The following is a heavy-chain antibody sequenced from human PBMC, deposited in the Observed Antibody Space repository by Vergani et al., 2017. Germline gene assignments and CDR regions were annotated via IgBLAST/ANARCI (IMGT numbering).Heavy chain of an antibody. CDR1: DFISNGHY. CDR2: LYASGST. V-gene: IGHV4-38-2*01. Sequence: QVQLQESGPGLVKPSETLSLICDVFDFISNGHYRGWIRRSPRKGLEWIGSLYASGSTYYSTSLKSRVAISIETSKNHFSLRLSSVTAAETAVYYCARHLGGYSYGVFDYWGQGREVTVSS. CDR3: ARHLGGYSYGVFDY. J-gene: IGHJ4*02. D-gene: IGHD5-18*01.